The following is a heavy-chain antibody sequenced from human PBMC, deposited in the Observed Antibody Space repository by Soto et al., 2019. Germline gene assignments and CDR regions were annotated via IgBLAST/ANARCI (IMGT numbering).Heavy chain of an antibody. J-gene: IGHJ4*02. CDR1: GFSFSISP. Sequence: AGGSLRLSCAASGFSFSISPMHWVRQAPGKGPEWVALISYDGTNKFYADSVKGRFTISRDNSKNTLYLQMTSQSSDDTAVYYCAKDPGNARYFTSWGQGTLVTVSS. V-gene: IGHV3-30-3*01. D-gene: IGHD1-1*01. CDR2: ISYDGTNK. CDR3: AKDPGNARYFTS.